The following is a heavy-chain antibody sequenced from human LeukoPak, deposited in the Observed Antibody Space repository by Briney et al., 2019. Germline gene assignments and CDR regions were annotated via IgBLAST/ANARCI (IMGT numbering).Heavy chain of an antibody. V-gene: IGHV4-59*01. D-gene: IGHD5-24*01. CDR3: ARVNRRDGYYYYYMDV. CDR2: FYYSGST. J-gene: IGHJ6*03. Sequence: SETLSLTCTVSGDSISSYYWSWIRQPPGKGLEWIGYFYYSGSTNYNPSLKSRVTISVDTSKNQFSLKLSSVTAADTAVYYCARVNRRDGYYYYYMDVWGKGTTVTVSS. CDR1: GDSISSYY.